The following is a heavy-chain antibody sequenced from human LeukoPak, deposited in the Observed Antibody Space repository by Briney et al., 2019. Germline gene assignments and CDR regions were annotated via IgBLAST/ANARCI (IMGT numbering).Heavy chain of an antibody. CDR3: ARVLGSYANDF. V-gene: IGHV1-46*01. CDR2: INPSGGST. D-gene: IGHD1-26*01. Sequence: ASVKVSCKASGYTFTSYYMHWVRQAPGQGLEWMGIINPSGGSTSYAQKFQGRVTMTRDMSTSTVYMELSSLRSEDTAVYFCARVLGSYANDFWGQGTLVTVSS. J-gene: IGHJ4*02. CDR1: GYTFTSYY.